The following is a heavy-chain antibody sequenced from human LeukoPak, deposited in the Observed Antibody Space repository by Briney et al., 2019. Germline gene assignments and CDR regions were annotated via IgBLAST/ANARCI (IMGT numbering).Heavy chain of an antibody. J-gene: IGHJ4*02. Sequence: SVKVSCKASGGTFSSYAISWVRQAPGQGLEWMGGIIPIFGTANYAQKFQGRVTMTEDTSTDTAYMELSSLRSEDTAVYYCATDPRFLEWLLINWGQGTLVTVSS. CDR1: GGTFSSYA. V-gene: IGHV1-69*06. CDR2: IIPIFGTA. CDR3: ATDPRFLEWLLIN. D-gene: IGHD3-3*01.